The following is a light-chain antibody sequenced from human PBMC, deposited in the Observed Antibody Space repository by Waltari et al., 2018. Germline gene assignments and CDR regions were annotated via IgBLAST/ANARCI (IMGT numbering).Light chain of an antibody. V-gene: IGKV3-11*01. Sequence: IVLTQSPATLYLSTGARSTLSCRASQSIASSLAWYQQKPGQPPRLLIYDASNRATGVPARFSGSGSGTDFTLTISSLEPEDFALYFCQHRFDWPLTFGQGTKLEIK. CDR2: DAS. J-gene: IGKJ2*01. CDR3: QHRFDWPLT. CDR1: QSIASS.